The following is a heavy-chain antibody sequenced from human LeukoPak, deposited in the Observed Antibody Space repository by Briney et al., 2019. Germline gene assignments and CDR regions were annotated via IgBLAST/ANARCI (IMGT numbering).Heavy chain of an antibody. CDR1: GYTFTSYY. V-gene: IGHV1-46*01. D-gene: IGHD6-13*01. J-gene: IGHJ4*02. CDR3: ARAGGGSSWYGVSDY. CDR2: INPSGGST. Sequence: ASVKVSCKASGYTFTSYYMHWVRQAPGQGLEWMGIINPSGGSTSYAQKFQGRVTMTRDTSTSTAYMELRSLRSDDTAVYYCARAGGGSSWYGVSDYWGQGTLVTVSS.